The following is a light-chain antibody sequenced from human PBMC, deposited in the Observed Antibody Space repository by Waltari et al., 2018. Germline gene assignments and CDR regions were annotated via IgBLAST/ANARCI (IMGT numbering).Light chain of an antibody. V-gene: IGKV1-5*03. CDR2: KAS. CDR3: QQYNNYWT. Sequence: DIHMTQSPSPLSVSVGDRVTITCRASQSISSWLAWYQQKPGKAPKLLIYKASSLESGVPSRFSGSGSGTEFTLTISSLQPDDSATYYCQQYNNYWTFGQGTKVEIK. J-gene: IGKJ1*01. CDR1: QSISSW.